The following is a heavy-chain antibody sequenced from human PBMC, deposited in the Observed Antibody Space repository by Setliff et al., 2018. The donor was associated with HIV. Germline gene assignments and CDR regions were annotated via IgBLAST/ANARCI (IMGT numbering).Heavy chain of an antibody. V-gene: IGHV4-39*01. J-gene: IGHJ4*02. CDR1: GASISSHNYY. Sequence: PSETLSLTCTVSGASISSHNYYWGWIRQSPGKGLEWIASIRSGGDTYYNPSLQSRVIISVDTSNNQISLKLTSVTAADTAVYYCTIPASSLAPNWGRGTQVTVSS. CDR2: IRSGGDT. CDR3: TIPASSLAPN.